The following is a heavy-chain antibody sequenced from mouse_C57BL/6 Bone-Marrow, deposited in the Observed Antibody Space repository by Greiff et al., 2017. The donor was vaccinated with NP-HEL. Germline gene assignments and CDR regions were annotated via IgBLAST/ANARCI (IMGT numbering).Heavy chain of an antibody. D-gene: IGHD1-1*01. V-gene: IGHV1-82*01. CDR3: ARDYYGSSSMDD. Sequence: QVQLKESGPELVKPGASVKISCKASGYAFSSSWMNWVKQRPGKGLEWIGRIYPGDGDTNYNGKFKGKATLTADKSSSTAYMQLSSLTSEDSAVYYCARDYYGSSSMDDWGQGTSVTVSS. J-gene: IGHJ4*01. CDR1: GYAFSSSW. CDR2: IYPGDGDT.